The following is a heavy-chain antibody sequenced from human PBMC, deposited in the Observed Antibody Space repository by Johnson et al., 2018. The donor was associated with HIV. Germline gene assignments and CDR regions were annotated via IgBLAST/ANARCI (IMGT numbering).Heavy chain of an antibody. CDR3: AREGGAAAPDAFDI. Sequence: QVQLVESGGGVVQPGGSLRLSCAASGFTFSNYGMHWARQAPGKRLEWVAFIRYDGNSKYYADSVKGRFSVSRVNAKNSLYLQMNSLRAEDTAVYYCAREGGAAAPDAFDIWGQGTMVTVSS. V-gene: IGHV3-30*02. J-gene: IGHJ3*02. CDR1: GFTFSNYG. CDR2: IRYDGNSK. D-gene: IGHD2-2*01.